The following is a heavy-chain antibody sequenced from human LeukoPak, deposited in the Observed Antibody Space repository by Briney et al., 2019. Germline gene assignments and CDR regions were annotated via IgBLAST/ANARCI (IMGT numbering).Heavy chain of an antibody. J-gene: IGHJ3*02. V-gene: IGHV3-30*02. CDR3: AKDHIVVVPAARGAFDI. D-gene: IGHD2-2*01. Sequence: AGGSLRLSCAASGFTFSSYGMHWVRQAPGKGLEWVAFIRYDGSSKYYADSVKGRFTISRDNSKNTLYLQMNSLRAEDTAVYYCAKDHIVVVPAARGAFDIWGQGTMVTVSS. CDR1: GFTFSSYG. CDR2: IRYDGSSK.